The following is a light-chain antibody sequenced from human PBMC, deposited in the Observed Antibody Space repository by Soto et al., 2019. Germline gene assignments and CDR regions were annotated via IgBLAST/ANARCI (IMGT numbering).Light chain of an antibody. J-gene: IGLJ3*02. CDR1: RASIGSNT. Sequence: QSVLTQPPSASGTPGQRVTISCSGSRASIGSNTVTWYQHLPGAAPKLLVYNNNQRPSGVPDRFSGCKSDTSASLAISGLQFEDEAVYYCAAWDDSLSGPVFGGGTKLTVL. CDR2: NNN. V-gene: IGLV1-44*01. CDR3: AAWDDSLSGPV.